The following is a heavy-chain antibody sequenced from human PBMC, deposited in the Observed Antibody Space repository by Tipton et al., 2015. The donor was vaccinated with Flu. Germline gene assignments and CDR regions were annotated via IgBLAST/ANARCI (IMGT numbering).Heavy chain of an antibody. Sequence: FLRLSCAASGFTYHSYWMTWVRQAPGKGLEWVANIKQDGSEKYYVDSVKGRFTISRDNAKNSLYLQMNSLRGEDTAIYYCVKEVGGPGSYWGQGTLVTVSS. D-gene: IGHD6-19*01. CDR2: IKQDGSEK. CDR1: GFTYHSYW. CDR3: VKEVGGPGSY. J-gene: IGHJ4*02. V-gene: IGHV3-7*01.